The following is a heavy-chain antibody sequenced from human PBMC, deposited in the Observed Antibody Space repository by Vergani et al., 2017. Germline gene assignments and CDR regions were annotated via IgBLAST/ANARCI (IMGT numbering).Heavy chain of an antibody. J-gene: IGHJ4*02. CDR2: IKNDESRK. CDR1: GFTFSFSG. V-gene: IGHV3-30*02. D-gene: IGHD4-17*01. Sequence: VQLLESGGGSAQPGESLRLSCVASGFTFSFSGMQWVRQGPGKGLEWVAFIKNDESRKNCAVSLKDRFTISRDNSKNMLYLQMNNLRPEDTAVYYCAKAPYADYGYFQSWGQGTLVTVSS. CDR3: AKAPYADYGYFQS.